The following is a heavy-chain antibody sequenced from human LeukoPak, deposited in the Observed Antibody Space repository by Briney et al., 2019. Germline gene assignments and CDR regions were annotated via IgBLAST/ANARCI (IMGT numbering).Heavy chain of an antibody. V-gene: IGHV1-2*06. CDR2: INPNSGGT. D-gene: IGHD4-17*01. J-gene: IGHJ4*02. Sequence: APVKVSCKXSGYTFTGYYMHWVRQAPGQGLEWMGRINPNSGGTNYAQKFQGRVTMTRDTSISTAYMELTRLRSEDTAVYYCARGKMNGDDFDYWGQGTLVTVSS. CDR3: ARGKMNGDDFDY. CDR1: GYTFTGYY.